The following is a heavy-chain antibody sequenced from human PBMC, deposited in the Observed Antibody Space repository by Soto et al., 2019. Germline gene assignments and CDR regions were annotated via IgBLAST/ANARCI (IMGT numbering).Heavy chain of an antibody. D-gene: IGHD3-22*01. CDR1: GGPYSKYS. V-gene: IGHV1-69*02. CDR3: ARSLLGDYYDSDGLDN. J-gene: IGHJ4*02. CDR2: IIPIFDIT. Sequence: QVQLVQSGTEVKKPGSSVTVSCKASGGPYSKYSISRVRQAPGQGLEWMGRIIPIFDITNYAQKFQGRVTITADKSTSTVYMDLSSLRSEDTAVYYCARSLLGDYYDSDGLDNWGQGTLVTVSS.